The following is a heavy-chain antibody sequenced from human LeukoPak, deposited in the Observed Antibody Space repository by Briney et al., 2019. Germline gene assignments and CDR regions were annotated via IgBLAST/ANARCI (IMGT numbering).Heavy chain of an antibody. CDR1: GYTFTGYY. D-gene: IGHD5-12*01. CDR3: ARVRGGYSGYDGHDAFDI. V-gene: IGHV1-2*02. CDR2: INPNSGGT. Sequence: ASVKVSCKASGYTFTGYYMHWVRQAPGQGLEWMGWINPNSGGTNYAQKFQGRVTMTRDTSISTAYMELSRLRSDDTAVYYCARVRGGYSGYDGHDAFDIWGQGTMVTVSS. J-gene: IGHJ3*02.